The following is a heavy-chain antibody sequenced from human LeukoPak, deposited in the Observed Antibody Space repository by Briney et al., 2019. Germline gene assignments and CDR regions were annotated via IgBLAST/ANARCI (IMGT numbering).Heavy chain of an antibody. J-gene: IGHJ1*01. V-gene: IGHV4-4*07. D-gene: IGHD6-19*01. CDR2: IYTSGSI. CDR3: ARGSSGWYDEYFQH. Sequence: SETLSLTCTVSDGSISSYYWSWIRQPAGKGLEWIGRIYTSGSINYNPSLKSRVTMSVDTSKNQFSLKLNSVTAADTAVYYCARGSSGWYDEYFQHWGQGTLVTVSS. CDR1: DGSISSYY.